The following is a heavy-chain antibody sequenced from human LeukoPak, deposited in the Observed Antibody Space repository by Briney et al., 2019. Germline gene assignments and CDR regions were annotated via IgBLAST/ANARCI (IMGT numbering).Heavy chain of an antibody. V-gene: IGHV4-39*01. CDR1: GGSISSSSYY. CDR2: IYYSGST. CDR3: ASNRRSPRGATPYYYYYGMDV. D-gene: IGHD1-26*01. J-gene: IGHJ6*02. Sequence: SETLSLTCAVSGGSISSSSYYWGWIRQPPGKGLEWIGSIYYSGSTYYNPSLKSRVTISVDTSKNQFSLKLSSVTAADTAVYYCASNRRSPRGATPYYYYYGMDVWGQGTTVTVSS.